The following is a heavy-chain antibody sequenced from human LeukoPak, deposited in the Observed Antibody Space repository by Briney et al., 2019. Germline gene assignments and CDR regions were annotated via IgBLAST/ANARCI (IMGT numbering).Heavy chain of an antibody. CDR2: INPNSGGT. CDR1: GYTFTGYY. CDR3: ARDLARSYSVDY. Sequence: ASVTVSCRASGYTFTGYYMHWVRQAPGQGLEWMGWINPNSGGTNYAQKFQGRVTMTRDTSISTAYMELSRLRSDDTAVYYCARDLARSYSVDYWGQGTLVTVSS. D-gene: IGHD1-26*01. J-gene: IGHJ4*02. V-gene: IGHV1-2*02.